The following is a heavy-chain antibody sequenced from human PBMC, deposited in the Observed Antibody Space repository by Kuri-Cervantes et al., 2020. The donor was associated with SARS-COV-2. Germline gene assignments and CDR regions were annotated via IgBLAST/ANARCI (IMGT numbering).Heavy chain of an antibody. CDR3: ASYVVVPAAPLDY. CDR1: GGSISSSSYY. J-gene: IGHJ4*02. V-gene: IGHV4-39*01. Sequence: ESLKISCTVSGGSISSSSYYWGWIRQPPGKGLGWIGSIYYSGSTYYNPSLKSRVTISVDSSKNQFSLKLSSVTAADTAVYYCASYVVVPAAPLDYWGQGTLVTVSS. D-gene: IGHD2-2*01. CDR2: IYYSGST.